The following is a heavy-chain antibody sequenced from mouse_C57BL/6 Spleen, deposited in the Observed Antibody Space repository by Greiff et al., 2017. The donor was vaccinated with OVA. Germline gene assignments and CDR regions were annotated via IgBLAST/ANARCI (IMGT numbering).Heavy chain of an antibody. Sequence: EVKLVESGGGLVQPGGSLKLSCAASGIAFSRYWMSWVRRAPGKGLEWIGEINPDSSTINYAPSLKDKFIISRDNAKNTLYLQMSKVRSKDTALYYCARHPRTTYRYYAMDYWGQGTSVTVSS. CDR3: ARHPRTTYRYYAMDY. D-gene: IGHD1-1*01. CDR2: INPDSSTI. CDR1: GIAFSRYW. V-gene: IGHV4-1*01. J-gene: IGHJ4*01.